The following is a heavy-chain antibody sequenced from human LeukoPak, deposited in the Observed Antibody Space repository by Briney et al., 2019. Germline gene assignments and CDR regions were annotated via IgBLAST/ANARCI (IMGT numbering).Heavy chain of an antibody. CDR1: GFTFSRFN. CDR3: ARGYYYGSGRPQGEGYFDY. Sequence: GGSLRLSCVASGFTFSRFNMHWVRQAPGKGLEWVAVISYDGSNTYHADSVKGRFTISRDNSKNTLYLQMNSLRAEDTAVYYCARGYYYGSGRPQGEGYFDYWGQGTLVTVSS. CDR2: ISYDGSNT. J-gene: IGHJ4*02. D-gene: IGHD3-10*01. V-gene: IGHV3-30*03.